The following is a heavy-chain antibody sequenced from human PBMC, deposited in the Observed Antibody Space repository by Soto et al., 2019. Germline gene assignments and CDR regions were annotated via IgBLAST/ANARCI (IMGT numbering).Heavy chain of an antibody. J-gene: IGHJ6*02. V-gene: IGHV4-39*01. CDR1: CGSISSGPYS. CDR2: FHYNENT. D-gene: IGHD2-2*01. Sequence: TSETLSLTCTVPCGSISSGPYSWGLIRQPPGEGLEGIGTFHYNENTYYNPSLGSRVTISVDTSKNQFSLRVTSVTVADTAVYYCARLGGYCSGTSTSCYGFYGMDVWGQGTTVTVSS. CDR3: ARLGGYCSGTSTSCYGFYGMDV.